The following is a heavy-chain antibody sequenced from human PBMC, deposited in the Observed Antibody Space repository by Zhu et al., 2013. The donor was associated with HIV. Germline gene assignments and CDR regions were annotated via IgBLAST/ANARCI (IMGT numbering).Heavy chain of an antibody. Sequence: QVQLQESGPGLVKPSETLSLTCAASGSPLNSNTDYWGWIRQVPGKGLEWIGNVYYSGSTNYNPSLKSRVTISVDTSKNQFSLKLSSVTAADTAVYYCARVPRRRQLPDYWGQGTLVTVSS. CDR3: ARVPRRRQLPDY. CDR2: VYYSGST. CDR1: GSPLNSNTDY. V-gene: IGHV4-61*01. D-gene: IGHD1-26*01. J-gene: IGHJ4*02.